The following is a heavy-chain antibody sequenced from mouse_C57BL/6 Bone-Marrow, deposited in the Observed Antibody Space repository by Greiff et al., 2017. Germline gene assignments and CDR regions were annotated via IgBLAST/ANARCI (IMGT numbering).Heavy chain of an antibody. V-gene: IGHV1-82*01. J-gene: IGHJ4*01. CDR3: ARARNPYAMDY. D-gene: IGHD6-1*01. CDR1: GYAFSSSW. CDR2: IYPGDGDT. Sequence: VQLKESGPELVKPGASVKISCKASGYAFSSSWMNWVKQRPGKGLEWIGRIYPGDGDTNYNGKFKGKATLTADKSSSTAYMQLSSLTSEDSAVYFCARARNPYAMDYWGQGTSVTVSS.